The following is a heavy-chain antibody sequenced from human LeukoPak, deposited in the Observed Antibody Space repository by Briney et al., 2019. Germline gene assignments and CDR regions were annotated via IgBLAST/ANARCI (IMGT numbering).Heavy chain of an antibody. CDR3: ARGRYYYSSGAFFDY. CDR1: GGSISSGSYY. J-gene: IGHJ4*02. D-gene: IGHD3-10*01. V-gene: IGHV4-61*02. CDR2: IYTSGST. Sequence: SETLSLTCTVSGGSISSGSYYWSWIRQPAGKGLEWIGRIYTSGSTNYNPSLKSRVTISVDTSKNQFSLKLSSVTAADTAVYYCARGRYYYSSGAFFDYWGQGTLVTVSS.